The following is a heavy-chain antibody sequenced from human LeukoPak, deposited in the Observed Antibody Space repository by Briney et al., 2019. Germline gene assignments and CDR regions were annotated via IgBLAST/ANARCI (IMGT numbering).Heavy chain of an antibody. D-gene: IGHD6-13*01. Sequence: ASVKVSCKASGYTFTSYAMHWVRQAPGQRLEWMGWINAGNGNTKYSQKFQGRVTITRDTSASTAYMELSSLRSEDTAVYYCARECPGSSSWGYYFDYWGQGTLVTVSS. CDR3: ARECPGSSSWGYYFDY. CDR2: INAGNGNT. V-gene: IGHV1-3*01. CDR1: GYTFTSYA. J-gene: IGHJ4*02.